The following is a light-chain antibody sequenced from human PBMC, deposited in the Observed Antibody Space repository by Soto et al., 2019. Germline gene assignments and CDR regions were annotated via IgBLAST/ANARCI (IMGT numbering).Light chain of an antibody. CDR3: QSYDSSLSGSV. J-gene: IGLJ1*01. V-gene: IGLV2-14*01. CDR1: SSDVGHYNF. CDR2: EVS. Sequence: QSVLTQPASVSGSPGQSITISCTGTSSDVGHYNFVSWYQQHPGKAPKFIIYEVSNRPSGVSDRFSGSKSGNTASLTISGLQAEDEADYYCQSYDSSLSGSVFGTGTKVTVL.